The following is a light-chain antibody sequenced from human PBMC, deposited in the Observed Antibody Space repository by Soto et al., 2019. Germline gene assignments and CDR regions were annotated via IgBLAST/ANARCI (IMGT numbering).Light chain of an antibody. J-gene: IGKJ1*01. V-gene: IGKV1-5*03. CDR2: KTS. CDR3: HQCYTYPWT. CDR1: QSISSS. Sequence: DIQMTQSPSTLSASLGDRVTITCRASQSISSSLAWYQQKPGQAPKLLIYKTSALESGVPSRFSGSGSGTESPPTISSLPHDDFATYCCHQCYTYPWTFGQGTKVDIK.